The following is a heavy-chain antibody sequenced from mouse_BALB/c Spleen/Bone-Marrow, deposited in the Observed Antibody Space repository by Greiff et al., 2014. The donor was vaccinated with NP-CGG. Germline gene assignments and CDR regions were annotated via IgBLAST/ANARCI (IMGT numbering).Heavy chain of an antibody. CDR3: TRGGVYYAYDGAWFAY. CDR1: GYTFTSYW. D-gene: IGHD2-2*01. V-gene: IGHV1S22*01. Sequence: LQQSGSELVRPGASVKLSCKASGYTFTSYWMHWVKQRPGQGLEWIGNIYPGGGSTNYDEKFKSKATLTVDTSSSTAYMQLSSLTSEDSAVYYCTRGGVYYAYDGAWFAYWGQGTLVTVSA. CDR2: IYPGGGST. J-gene: IGHJ3*01.